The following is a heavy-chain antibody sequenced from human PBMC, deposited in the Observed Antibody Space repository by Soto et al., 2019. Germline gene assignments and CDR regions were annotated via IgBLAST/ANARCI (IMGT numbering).Heavy chain of an antibody. CDR1: GFTFSDYY. CDR2: ISSSGSTI. D-gene: IGHD5-18*01. J-gene: IGHJ4*02. CDR3: ATFFGGYSYGLFDY. V-gene: IGHV3-11*04. Sequence: GGLLRLSCAASGFTFSDYYMSWIRQAPGKGLEWVPYISSSGSTIYYADSVKGRFTISRDNAENTLYLQMNSLRAEDTAVYYSATFFGGYSYGLFDYWGQGTLVTVSS.